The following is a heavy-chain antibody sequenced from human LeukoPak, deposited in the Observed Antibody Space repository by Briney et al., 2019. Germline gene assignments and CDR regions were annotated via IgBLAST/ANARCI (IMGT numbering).Heavy chain of an antibody. CDR2: IKEDGSQK. CDR1: GFTFSSYW. CDR3: AKGSSLVPQYYFDY. J-gene: IGHJ4*02. Sequence: GGSLRLSCAASGFTFSSYWMSWVRQAPGKGLEWVANIKEDGSQKYSVDSARGRFSISRDNAKNSLYLQMNSLRVEDTALYYCAKGSSLVPQYYFDYWGQGTLVSVSS. D-gene: IGHD6-19*01. V-gene: IGHV3-7*03.